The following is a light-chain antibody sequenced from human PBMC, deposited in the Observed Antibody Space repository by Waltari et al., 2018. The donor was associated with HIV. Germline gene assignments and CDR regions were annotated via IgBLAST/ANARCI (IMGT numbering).Light chain of an antibody. CDR1: RSYVWSYNL. CDR2: EVS. J-gene: IGLJ3*02. V-gene: IGLV2-23*02. CDR3: CSYAGSSTWV. Sequence: QSALTQPASVSGSPGQSITISCNGTRSYVWSYNLVSWYQQHPGKAPKLMIYEVSKRPSGVSNRFSGSKSGNTASLTISGLQAEDEADYYCCSYAGSSTWVFGGGTKLTVL.